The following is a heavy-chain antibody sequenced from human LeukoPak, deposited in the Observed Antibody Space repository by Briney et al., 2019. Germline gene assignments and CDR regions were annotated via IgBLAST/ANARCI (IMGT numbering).Heavy chain of an antibody. J-gene: IGHJ5*02. CDR2: IYPGDSDT. V-gene: IGHV5-51*01. CDR1: GSIFTSYW. Sequence: GESLQISCKGSGSIFTSYWSGWGRQLPGKGLEWMGIIYPGDSDTRYSPSFQGQVTISADKSISTAYLQWSSLKASDTAMYYCARIGIAAAIWFDPWGQGTLVTVSS. D-gene: IGHD6-13*01. CDR3: ARIGIAAAIWFDP.